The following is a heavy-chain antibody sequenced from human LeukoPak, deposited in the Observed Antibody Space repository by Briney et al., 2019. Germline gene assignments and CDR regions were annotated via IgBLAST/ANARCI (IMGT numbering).Heavy chain of an antibody. CDR3: ARRDGYNMGAFDL. CDR2: IYPGDSDT. D-gene: IGHD5-24*01. CDR1: GYSFTSYW. J-gene: IGHJ3*01. V-gene: IGHV5-51*01. Sequence: PGESLKISCKGSGYSFTSYWIGWVRQMPGKGLEWMGIIYPGDSDTRYSPSFQGQFTITADKSISTAYLHWSSLKASDTAMYYCARRDGYNMGAFDLWGQGTMVTVSS.